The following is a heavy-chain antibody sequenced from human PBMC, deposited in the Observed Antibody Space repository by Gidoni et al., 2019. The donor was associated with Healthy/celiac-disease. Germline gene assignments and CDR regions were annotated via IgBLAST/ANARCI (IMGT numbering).Heavy chain of an antibody. CDR3: ARDGRDWFDP. Sequence: QLQLQESGPGLVKPSETLSLTCTVSGGSISSSSYYWGWIRQPPGKGLEWIGSIYYSGSTYYNPSLKSRFTISVYTSKNQFSLKLSSVTAADTAVYYCARDGRDWFDPWGQGTLVTVSS. J-gene: IGHJ5*02. CDR1: GGSISSSSYY. CDR2: IYYSGST. D-gene: IGHD3-10*01. V-gene: IGHV4-39*07.